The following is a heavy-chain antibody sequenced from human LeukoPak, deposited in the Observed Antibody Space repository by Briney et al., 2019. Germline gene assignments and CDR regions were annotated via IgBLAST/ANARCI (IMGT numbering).Heavy chain of an antibody. CDR1: GFTFSSYS. Sequence: QPGGSLRLSCAASGFTFSSYSMNWVRQAPGKGLEWVSYISGRSSTKYYADSVKGRFTISRDNAENSLYLQMYSLRVEDTAVYYCARVRLDSGTYSLYYWGQGTLVTVSS. D-gene: IGHD3-10*01. J-gene: IGHJ4*02. CDR3: ARVRLDSGTYSLYY. CDR2: ISGRSSTK. V-gene: IGHV3-48*01.